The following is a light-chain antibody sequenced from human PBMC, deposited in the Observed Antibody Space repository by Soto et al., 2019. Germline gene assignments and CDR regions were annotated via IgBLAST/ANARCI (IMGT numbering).Light chain of an antibody. CDR1: SSDVGNYNL. J-gene: IGLJ2*01. CDR2: EGG. V-gene: IGLV2-14*02. CDR3: SSFTRDATLI. Sequence: QSALTQPASVSGSPGQSITISCTGTSSDVGNYNLVSWYQQYPGKAPKLMIYEGGKRPSGVSNRFSGSKSGNTASLTISGLQAEDEADYYCSSFTRDATLIFGGGTKLTVL.